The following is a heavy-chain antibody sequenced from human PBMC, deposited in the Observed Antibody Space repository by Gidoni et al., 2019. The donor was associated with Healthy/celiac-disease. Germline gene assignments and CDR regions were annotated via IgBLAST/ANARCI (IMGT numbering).Heavy chain of an antibody. CDR3: AKGHDILTGYPSDY. Sequence: EVQLLESGGGLVQPGGSLRLSCAASGFNFSGYAMSWVRQAPGKGLEWVSAISGSVGSTYYADSVKGRFTISRDNSKNTLYLQMNSLRAEDTAVYYCAKGHDILTGYPSDYWGQGTLVTVSS. D-gene: IGHD3-9*01. CDR1: GFNFSGYA. J-gene: IGHJ4*02. CDR2: ISGSVGST. V-gene: IGHV3-23*01.